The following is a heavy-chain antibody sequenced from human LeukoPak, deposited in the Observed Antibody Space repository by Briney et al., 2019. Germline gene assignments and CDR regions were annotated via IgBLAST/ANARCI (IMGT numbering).Heavy chain of an antibody. CDR3: ARRRYCSSTSCSEFDY. J-gene: IGHJ4*02. V-gene: IGHV4-39*07. Sequence: SETLSLTCTVSGGSISSSSYYWGWIRQPPGKGLEWIGEINHSGSTNYNPSLKSRVTISVDTSKNQFSLKLSSVTAADTAVYYCARRRYCSSTSCSEFDYWGQGTLVTVSS. CDR1: GGSISSSSYY. D-gene: IGHD2-2*01. CDR2: INHSGST.